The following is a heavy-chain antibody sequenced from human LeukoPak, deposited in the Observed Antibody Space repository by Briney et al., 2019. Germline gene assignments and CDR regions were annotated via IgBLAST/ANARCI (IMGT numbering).Heavy chain of an antibody. D-gene: IGHD5-12*01. CDR1: GFTFSNAY. Sequence: GGSLRLSCAASGFTFSNAYMNWVRQAPGKGLEWVSVIGGSNGITFYVGSVKGRFTISRDNSKDTLYLQMNSLRAEDTAVYYCARNENSGWGYFDYWGQGTLVTVSS. CDR3: ARNENSGWGYFDY. CDR2: IGGSNGIT. V-gene: IGHV3-23*01. J-gene: IGHJ4*02.